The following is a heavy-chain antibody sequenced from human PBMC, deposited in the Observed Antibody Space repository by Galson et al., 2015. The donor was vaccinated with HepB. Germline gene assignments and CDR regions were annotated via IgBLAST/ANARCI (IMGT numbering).Heavy chain of an antibody. CDR1: GLMFSSYA. CDR2: ISYDGRNK. CDR3: ARDQLETVSGTGYFQH. V-gene: IGHV3-30*04. J-gene: IGHJ1*01. D-gene: IGHD6-19*01. Sequence: SLRLSCAASGLMFSSYAMHWVRRAPGKGLEWVAVISYDGRNKYYVDSVKGRFTISRDNSKNTLYLQMNSLRAEDTAVYYCARDQLETVSGTGYFQHWGQGTLVTVSS.